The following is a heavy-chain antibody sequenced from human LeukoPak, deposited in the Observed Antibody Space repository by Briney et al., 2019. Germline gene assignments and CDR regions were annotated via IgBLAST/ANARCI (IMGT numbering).Heavy chain of an antibody. CDR1: GFTFSYYA. CDR3: AKVPSPYYYDSSGFAGAFDI. V-gene: IGHV3-64*04. CDR2: ISSNGGST. D-gene: IGHD3-22*01. Sequence: GGSLRLSCSASGFTFSYYAMHWVRQAAGKGLEFVSGISSNGGSTYYADSVKGRFTISRDNSKNTLYLQMNSLRAEDTAVYYCAKVPSPYYYDSSGFAGAFDIWGQGTMVTVSS. J-gene: IGHJ3*02.